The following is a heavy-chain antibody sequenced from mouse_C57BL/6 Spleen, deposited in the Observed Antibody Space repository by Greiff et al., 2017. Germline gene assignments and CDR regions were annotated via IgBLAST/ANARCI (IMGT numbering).Heavy chain of an antibody. CDR1: GYTFTSYW. V-gene: IGHV1-52*01. Sequence: QVQLQQPGAELVRPGSSVQLSCKASGYTFTSYWMHWVKQRPIQGLEWIGNIDPSDSETHYNQKFKDKATLTVDKSSSTAYMQLSSLTSEDSAVYYCARRGLGNAMDYWGQGTSVTVSS. CDR3: ARRGLGNAMDY. J-gene: IGHJ4*01. D-gene: IGHD4-1*01. CDR2: IDPSDSET.